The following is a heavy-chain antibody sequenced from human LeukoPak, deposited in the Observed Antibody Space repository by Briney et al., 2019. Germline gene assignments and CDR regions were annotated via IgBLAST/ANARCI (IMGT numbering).Heavy chain of an antibody. V-gene: IGHV1-69*05. CDR1: GDTFSSYA. CDR2: NIPIFGTA. J-gene: IGHJ4*02. CDR3: ARDLGCSSTSCLGGY. D-gene: IGHD2-2*01. Sequence: SVKVSCTAYGDTFSSYAISWVRQAPGQGLEWMGGNIPIFGTANYSQKFQGRVTITTDESTSTAYMELSSLRSEDTAVYYCARDLGCSSTSCLGGYWGQGTLVTVSS.